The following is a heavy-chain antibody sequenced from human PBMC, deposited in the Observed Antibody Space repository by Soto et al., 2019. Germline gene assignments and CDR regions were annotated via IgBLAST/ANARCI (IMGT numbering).Heavy chain of an antibody. CDR2: IYYSGCT. V-gene: IGHV4-59*01. CDR1: GGSISSYY. CDR3: AREGKQYCSGGSCYIVRSGMDV. J-gene: IGHJ6*02. Sequence: SETLSLTCTVSGGSISSYYWSWIRQPPGKGLEWIGYIYYSGCTNYNPSLKSRVTISVDTSKNQFSLKLSSVTAADTAVYYCAREGKQYCSGGSCYIVRSGMDVWGQGTTVTVSS. D-gene: IGHD2-15*01.